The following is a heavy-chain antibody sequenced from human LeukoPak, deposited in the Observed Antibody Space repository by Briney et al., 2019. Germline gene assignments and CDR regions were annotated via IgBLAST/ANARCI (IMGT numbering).Heavy chain of an antibody. D-gene: IGHD3-16*01. V-gene: IGHV3-74*01. CDR2: ITSDGSTT. CDR3: AGDYIWGRLF. CDR1: GFSLSDYW. Sequence: GGSLRLSCVGSGFSLSDYWMHWVRQTPGKGLMWVSRITSDGSTTWYADSVKGRFTVSRDNAKNTLFLEMNSLRDEDTAVYYCAGDYIWGRLFWGQGTLVTASS. J-gene: IGHJ4*01.